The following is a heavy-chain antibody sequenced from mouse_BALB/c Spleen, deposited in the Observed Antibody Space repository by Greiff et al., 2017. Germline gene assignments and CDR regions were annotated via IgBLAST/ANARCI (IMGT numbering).Heavy chain of an antibody. V-gene: IGHV5-6-3*01. D-gene: IGHD1-2*01. CDR1: GFTFSSYG. Sequence: EGQRVESGGGLVQPGGSLKFSCAASGFTFSSYGMPWVRQTPDKSLELVATINSNGGSTYYPDSVKGRFTISRDNAKNTLYLQMSSLKSEDTAMYYCAREGGYYGFAYWGQGTLVTVSA. J-gene: IGHJ3*01. CDR2: INSNGGST. CDR3: AREGGYYGFAY.